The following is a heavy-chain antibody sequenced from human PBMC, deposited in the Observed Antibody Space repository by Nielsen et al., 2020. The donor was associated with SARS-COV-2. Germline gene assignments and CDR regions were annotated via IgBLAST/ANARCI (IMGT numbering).Heavy chain of an antibody. Sequence: WIRQPPGKGLEWIGEINHSGSTNYNPSLKSRVTISVDTSKNQFSLKLSSVTAADTAVYYCARVVPIWFDPWGQGTLVTVSS. V-gene: IGHV4-34*01. CDR3: ARVVPIWFDP. J-gene: IGHJ5*02. D-gene: IGHD3-9*01. CDR2: INHSGST.